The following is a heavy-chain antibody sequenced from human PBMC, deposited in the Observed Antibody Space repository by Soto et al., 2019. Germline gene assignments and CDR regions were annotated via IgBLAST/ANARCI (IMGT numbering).Heavy chain of an antibody. J-gene: IGHJ4*02. D-gene: IGHD2-15*01. V-gene: IGHV3-7*03. Sequence: GGSLRLSCVASGFTFISSFMGWIRQAPGKGLEWVANINQDGGVTYYVDSVEGRFTISRDNTKDSLYLQMNSLRGEDTAIYYCARYYRGSSRYFFDYWGQGTLVTVSS. CDR1: GFTFISSF. CDR3: ARYYRGSSRYFFDY. CDR2: INQDGGVT.